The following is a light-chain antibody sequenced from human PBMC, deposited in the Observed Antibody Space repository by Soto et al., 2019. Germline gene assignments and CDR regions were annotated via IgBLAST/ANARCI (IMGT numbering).Light chain of an antibody. J-gene: IGLJ2*01. CDR1: SSDVGTYNY. V-gene: IGLV2-14*01. Sequence: ALAQPASVSGSPGQSITISCAGTSSDVGTYNYVSWYQQLPGKAPKLIVYEVFNRSSGVSNRFSGSKSGNTASLTISGLQAEDEAEYYCSSYTSASTLVFGGGTK. CDR3: SSYTSASTLV. CDR2: EVF.